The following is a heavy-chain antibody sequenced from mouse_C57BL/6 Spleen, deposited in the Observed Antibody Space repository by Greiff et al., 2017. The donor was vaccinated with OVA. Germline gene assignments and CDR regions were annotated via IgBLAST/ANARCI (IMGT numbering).Heavy chain of an antibody. CDR1: GFTFSSYG. CDR3: ARAGGSSYYFDD. CDR2: ISSGGSYT. Sequence: EVKLQESGGDLVKPGGSLKLSCAASGFTFSSYGMSWVRQTPDKRLEWVATISSGGSYTYYPDSVKGRFTISRDNAKNTLYLQMSSLKSEDTAMYYCARAGGSSYYFDDWGQGTTLTVSS. V-gene: IGHV5-6*01. D-gene: IGHD1-1*01. J-gene: IGHJ2*01.